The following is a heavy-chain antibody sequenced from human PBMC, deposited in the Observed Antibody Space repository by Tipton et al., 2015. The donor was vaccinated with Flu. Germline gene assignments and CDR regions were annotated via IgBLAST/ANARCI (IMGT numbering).Heavy chain of an antibody. V-gene: IGHV4-59*04. CDR3: ARRDFSNYVSDPKSWFDP. CDR2: IYHTGST. CDR1: GGSIGSYY. J-gene: IGHJ5*02. Sequence: TLSLTCTVSGGSIGSYYWNWIRQAPGKGLEWIGNIYHTGSTYHNPSLKSRVTMSVDTSRNHLSLRLRSVTAADTAVYFCARRDFSNYVSDPKSWFDPWGQGILVTVSP. D-gene: IGHD4-11*01.